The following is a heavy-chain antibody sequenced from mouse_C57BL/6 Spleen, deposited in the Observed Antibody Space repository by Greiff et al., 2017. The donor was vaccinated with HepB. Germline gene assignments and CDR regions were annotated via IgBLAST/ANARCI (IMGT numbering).Heavy chain of an antibody. J-gene: IGHJ4*01. CDR3: ASGILFMDY. V-gene: IGHV1-59*01. CDR2: IDPSDSYT. Sequence: QVQLQQPGAELVRPGTSVKLSCKASGYTFTSYWMHWVKQRPGQGLEWIGVIDPSDSYTNYNQKFKGKATLTVDTSSSTAYMQLSSLTSEDTAVYYCASGILFMDYWGQGTSVTVSS. CDR1: GYTFTSYW. D-gene: IGHD1-1*01.